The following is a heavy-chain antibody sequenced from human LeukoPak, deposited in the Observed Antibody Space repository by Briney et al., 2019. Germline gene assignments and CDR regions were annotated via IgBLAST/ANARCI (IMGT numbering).Heavy chain of an antibody. CDR2: IYHSGTT. V-gene: IGHV4-39*07. CDR3: ARVVGSSRPNHHFDY. J-gene: IGHJ4*02. Sequence: SEALSLTCTVSGGFITTGSHYWGWVRQPPGKGLEWIGSIYHSGTTYYKSSLKSRVTISVDTSKNQFSLKLSSVTAADTAVYYCARVVGSSRPNHHFDYWGQGTLVTVSS. CDR1: GGFITTGSHY. D-gene: IGHD6-6*01.